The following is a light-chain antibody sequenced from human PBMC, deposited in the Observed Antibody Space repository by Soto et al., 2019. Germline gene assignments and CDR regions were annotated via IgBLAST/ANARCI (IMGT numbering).Light chain of an antibody. Sequence: ETVLTQSPGTLSLSPGERATLSCRASQSVSSSYLAWYQQKPGQPPRLLIYHASSRATGIPDRFSGSGSGKDFTLTINRLEPEDFAVYYCQHYGSSPPSWTFGQGTKVEIK. CDR3: QHYGSSPPSWT. J-gene: IGKJ1*01. CDR2: HAS. V-gene: IGKV3-20*01. CDR1: QSVSSSY.